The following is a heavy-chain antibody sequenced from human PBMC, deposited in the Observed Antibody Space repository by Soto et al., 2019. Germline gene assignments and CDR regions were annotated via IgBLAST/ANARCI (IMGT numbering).Heavy chain of an antibody. J-gene: IGHJ4*02. CDR2: MNPDSGHA. CDR1: GYTFTNSD. Sequence: VASVNVSCKASGYTFTNSDINWVRQAPGQGLEWMGWMNPDSGHAAYAQKFQGRVTLTTSTSTSTVYMEMRSLGSEDTAVYYCARKPHCSGGICYYGLDNWGQGTLVTVSS. CDR3: ARKPHCSGGICYYGLDN. D-gene: IGHD2-15*01. V-gene: IGHV1-8*01.